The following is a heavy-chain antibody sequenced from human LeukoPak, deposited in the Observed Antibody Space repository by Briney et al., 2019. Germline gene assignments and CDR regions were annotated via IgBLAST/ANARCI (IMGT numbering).Heavy chain of an antibody. CDR1: GYTFTSYG. CDR2: ISAYNGNT. CDR3: ASGYYYDSSGYYFMDY. J-gene: IGHJ4*02. V-gene: IGHV1-18*01. Sequence: ASVKVSCKASGYTFTSYGISWVRQAPGQGLEWMGWISAYNGNTNYAQKLQGRVTMTTDTSTSTAYMELRSLRSDDTAVYYCASGYYYDSSGYYFMDYWGQGTLVTVSS. D-gene: IGHD3-22*01.